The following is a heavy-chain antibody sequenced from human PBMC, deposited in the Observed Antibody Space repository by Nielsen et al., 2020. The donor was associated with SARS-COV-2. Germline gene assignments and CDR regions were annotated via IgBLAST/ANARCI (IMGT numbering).Heavy chain of an antibody. CDR2: IIPIFGTA. D-gene: IGHD1-26*01. CDR3: AKGSPEVGAPHYYGMDV. CDR1: GYTFTSYG. J-gene: IGHJ6*02. Sequence: SVKVSCKASGYTFTSYGISWVRQAPGQGLEWMGGIIPIFGTANYAQKFQGRVTITADKSTSTAYMELSSLRSEDTAVYYCAKGSPEVGAPHYYGMDVWGQGTTVTVSS. V-gene: IGHV1-69*06.